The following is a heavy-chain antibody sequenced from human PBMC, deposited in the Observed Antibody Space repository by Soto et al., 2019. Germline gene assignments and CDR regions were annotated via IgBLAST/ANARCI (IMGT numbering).Heavy chain of an antibody. J-gene: IGHJ6*02. CDR2: IIPIFGTA. V-gene: IGHV1-69*13. D-gene: IGHD2-15*01. CDR1: GGTFSSYA. Sequence: SVKVSCKASGGTFSSYAISWVRQAPGQGLEWMGGIIPIFGTANYAQKFQGRVTITADESTSTAYMELSSLRSEDTAVYYCARGYCSGGSCYGYYGMDVWGQGTTVTVYS. CDR3: ARGYCSGGSCYGYYGMDV.